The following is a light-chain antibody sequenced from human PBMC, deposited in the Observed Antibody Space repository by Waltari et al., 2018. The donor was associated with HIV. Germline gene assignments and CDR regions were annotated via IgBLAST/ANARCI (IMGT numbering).Light chain of an antibody. Sequence: DIQMTQSPSSLSASVGARVTITCRASQSISNYLNWYQQKPVKAPKLLIYAASNLQSGVPSGFSGSGSGTGFTLTISSLQPEDFATYYCQQSYNTSYSFGQGTKLEIK. CDR2: AAS. J-gene: IGKJ2*03. V-gene: IGKV1-39*01. CDR3: QQSYNTSYS. CDR1: QSISNY.